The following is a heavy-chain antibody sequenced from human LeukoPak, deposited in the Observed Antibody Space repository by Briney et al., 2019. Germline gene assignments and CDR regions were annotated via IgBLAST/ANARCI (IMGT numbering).Heavy chain of an antibody. V-gene: IGHV3-9*03. Sequence: PGRSLRLSCAASGFTFDDYAMHWVRQAPGKGLEWVSGISWNSGSIGYADSVKGRFTISRDNAKNSLYLQMNSLRAEDMALYYCAKDIGAYYDSHDAFDIWGQGTMVTVSS. CDR2: ISWNSGSI. CDR1: GFTFDDYA. D-gene: IGHD3-22*01. CDR3: AKDIGAYYDSHDAFDI. J-gene: IGHJ3*02.